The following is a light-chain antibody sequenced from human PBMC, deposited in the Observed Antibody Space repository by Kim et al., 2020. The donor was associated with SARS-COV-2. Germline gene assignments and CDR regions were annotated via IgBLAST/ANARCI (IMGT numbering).Light chain of an antibody. V-gene: IGKV1-33*01. CDR1: QDIRNY. J-gene: IGKJ2*01. Sequence: DIQMTQSPSSLSAPVGDRVTITCQASQDIRNYLNWYQQKPGKAPKLLIYDASNLETGVPSRFSGSGSGTDFTFTISSLQPEDIATYYCQQYDNLTYTFGQGTKLEI. CDR3: QQYDNLTYT. CDR2: DAS.